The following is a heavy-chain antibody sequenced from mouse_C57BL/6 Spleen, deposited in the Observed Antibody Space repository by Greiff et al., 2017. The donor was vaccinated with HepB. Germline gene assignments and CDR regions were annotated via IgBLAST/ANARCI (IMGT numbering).Heavy chain of an antibody. Sequence: VKLVESGPGLVAPSQSLSITCTVSGFSLTSYGVDWVRQSPGKGLEWLGVIWGVGSTNYNSALKSRLSISKDNSKSQVFLKMNSLQTDDTAMYYCARAVTATYAMDYWGQGTSVTVSS. J-gene: IGHJ4*01. CDR1: GFSLTSYG. D-gene: IGHD2-1*01. V-gene: IGHV2-6*01. CDR2: IWGVGST. CDR3: ARAVTATYAMDY.